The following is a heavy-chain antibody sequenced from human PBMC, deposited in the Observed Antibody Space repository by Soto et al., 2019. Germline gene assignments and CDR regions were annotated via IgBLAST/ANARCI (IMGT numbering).Heavy chain of an antibody. V-gene: IGHV4-31*11. Sequence: QVQRQESGPGLVKPSQTLSLTCDVSGASVTRAGSYWGWIRQRPGQGLEWIGYIYFDGTTYYNPSLKSRVIISADTSRNQFSLSLRFLTAADTAVYYCATRTTVTTFDYWGQGTLVTVSS. CDR3: ATRTTVTTFDY. CDR2: IYFDGTT. CDR1: GASVTRAGSY. J-gene: IGHJ4*02. D-gene: IGHD4-17*01.